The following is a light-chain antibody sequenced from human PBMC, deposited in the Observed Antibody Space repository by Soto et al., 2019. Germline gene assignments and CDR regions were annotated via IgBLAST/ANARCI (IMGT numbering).Light chain of an antibody. Sequence: QSALTQPASVSGSPGQSITISCTGTSSDVGGYNYVSWYQQRPGKVPKLMIYDVSNRPSGVSNRFSGSKSGNTASLTISGLQAEDEADYYCSSYTTSSTVVFGGGTKLTVL. CDR2: DVS. CDR3: SSYTTSSTVV. V-gene: IGLV2-14*03. CDR1: SSDVGGYNY. J-gene: IGLJ2*01.